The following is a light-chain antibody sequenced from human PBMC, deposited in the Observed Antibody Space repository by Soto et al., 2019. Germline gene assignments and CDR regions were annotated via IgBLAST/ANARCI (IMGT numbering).Light chain of an antibody. CDR2: GAS. CDR1: QSVSSSY. CDR3: QQYGSSGVT. V-gene: IGKV3-20*01. J-gene: IGKJ4*01. Sequence: ESVLTQPPGTLSLSPGERATLSCRASQSVSSSYLAWYQQKPRQAPRLLIYGASSRATGIPDRFSGSGSGTYFTLTISSLEPEAFAVYYCQQYGSSGVTFGGGTQLEIK.